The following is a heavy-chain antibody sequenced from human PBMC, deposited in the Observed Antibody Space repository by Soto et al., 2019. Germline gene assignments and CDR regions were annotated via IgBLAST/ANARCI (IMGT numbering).Heavy chain of an antibody. J-gene: IGHJ6*02. Sequence: QVQLVESGGGVVQPGRSLRLSCAASGFTFSSYGMHWVRQAPGKGLEWVAVISYDGNNKYYADSVKGRFTISRDNSKNTLYLHMNSLRAEDTAVSYRAKDEVLVVAVARDYYGMDVWGQGTTGTVSS. CDR1: GFTFSSYG. V-gene: IGHV3-30*18. CDR3: AKDEVLVVAVARDYYGMDV. CDR2: ISYDGNNK. D-gene: IGHD2-15*01.